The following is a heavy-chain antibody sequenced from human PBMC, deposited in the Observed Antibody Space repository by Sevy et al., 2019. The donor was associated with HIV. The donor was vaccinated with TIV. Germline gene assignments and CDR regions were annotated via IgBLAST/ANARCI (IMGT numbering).Heavy chain of an antibody. V-gene: IGHV4-59*01. Sequence: SETLSLTCTVSGGSMNIYYWSWIRQPPGKGLEGIGNIYYSGSTNYNPSLKSRLTMSVDTSKNQFSLKLSYVTAADTAVYYCARVGFNWNDVDYWGQGTLVTVSS. J-gene: IGHJ4*02. D-gene: IGHD1-20*01. CDR3: ARVGFNWNDVDY. CDR1: GGSMNIYY. CDR2: IYYSGST.